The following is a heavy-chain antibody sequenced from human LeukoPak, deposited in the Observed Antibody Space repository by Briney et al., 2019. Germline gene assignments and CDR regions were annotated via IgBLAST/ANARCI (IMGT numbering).Heavy chain of an antibody. CDR2: IYYSENS. J-gene: IGHJ5*02. D-gene: IGHD2-15*01. V-gene: IGHV4-59*11. Sequence: PSETLSLTCTVSGDSISRHHWSWIRQPPGKGLEWIGYIYYSENSKYNPSLKSRVTMSLDTSKNQFSLKLNSVTAADTAVYYCARELEDCSAGSCYSGWFDPWGQGTLVTVSS. CDR1: GDSISRHH. CDR3: ARELEDCSAGSCYSGWFDP.